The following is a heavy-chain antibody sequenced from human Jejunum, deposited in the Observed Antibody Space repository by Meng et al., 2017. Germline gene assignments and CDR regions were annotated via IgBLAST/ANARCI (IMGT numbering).Heavy chain of an antibody. CDR3: AKRMATVTTWAFDI. D-gene: IGHD4-17*01. V-gene: IGHV3-23*01. Sequence: GESLKISCAASGFTFSNYAITWVRQAPGQGLEWVSLISTTGDSSFYADSVKGRFTVSRNNSMNTLYLQMNGLRAGDTAVYYCAKRMATVTTWAFDIWGQGTVVTVSS. CDR1: GFTFSNYA. J-gene: IGHJ3*02. CDR2: ISTTGDSS.